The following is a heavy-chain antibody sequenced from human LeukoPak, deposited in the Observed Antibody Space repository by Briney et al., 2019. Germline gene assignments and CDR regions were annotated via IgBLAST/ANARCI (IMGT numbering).Heavy chain of an antibody. CDR2: ISGSGGST. D-gene: IGHD5-18*01. CDR3: AKDWIQFNRVFDCFDS. J-gene: IGHJ4*02. V-gene: IGHV3-23*01. Sequence: GGSLRLSCAVSGITLSNYGMSWVRQAPGKGLEWVAGISGSGGSTNYADSVKGRFTISRDNPKNTVNLQMNRLRVEDTAIYYCAKDWIQFNRVFDCFDSWGQGTLVTVSS. CDR1: GITLSNYG.